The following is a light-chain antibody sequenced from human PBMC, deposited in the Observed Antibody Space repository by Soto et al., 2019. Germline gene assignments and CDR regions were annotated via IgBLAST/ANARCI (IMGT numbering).Light chain of an antibody. Sequence: QSVMTQPPSVSAAPGQKVTIYCCGSSSNIGGNSVSWYQQLPGTAPKLLIYDDNKRPSGIPDRFSGSKSGTSATLGITGFQTGDEADYYRGSWDSSLSAYVFGTGTKLTVL. CDR1: SSNIGGNS. V-gene: IGLV1-51*01. CDR2: DDN. J-gene: IGLJ1*01. CDR3: GSWDSSLSAYV.